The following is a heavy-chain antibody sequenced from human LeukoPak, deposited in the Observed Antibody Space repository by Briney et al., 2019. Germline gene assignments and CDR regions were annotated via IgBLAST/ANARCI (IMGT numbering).Heavy chain of an antibody. J-gene: IGHJ3*02. D-gene: IGHD7-27*01. Sequence: GASVNVSCKASGYTFTSYGISWVRQAPGQGLEWMGWISAYNGNTNYAQKLQGRVTMTTDTSTSTAYMELRSLRSDDTAVYYCAREGSWTWGSGDDAFDIWGQGTMVTVSS. CDR3: AREGSWTWGSGDDAFDI. V-gene: IGHV1-18*01. CDR2: ISAYNGNT. CDR1: GYTFTSYG.